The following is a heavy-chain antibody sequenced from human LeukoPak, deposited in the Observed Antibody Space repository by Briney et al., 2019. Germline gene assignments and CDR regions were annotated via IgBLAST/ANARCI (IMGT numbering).Heavy chain of an antibody. D-gene: IGHD5-12*01. Sequence: SETLPLTCTVSGGSISSYYWSWIRQPPGKGLEWIGYIYYSGSTNYNPSLKSRVTISVDTSKNQFSLKLSSVTAADTAVYYCARAFRRGSWFDPWGQGTLVTVSS. CDR3: ARAFRRGSWFDP. CDR2: IYYSGST. J-gene: IGHJ5*02. V-gene: IGHV4-59*08. CDR1: GGSISSYY.